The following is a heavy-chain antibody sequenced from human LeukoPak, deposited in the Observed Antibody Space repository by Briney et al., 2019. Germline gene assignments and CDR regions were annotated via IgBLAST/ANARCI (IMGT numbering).Heavy chain of an antibody. CDR2: IHYSGTT. Sequence: SETLSLTCTVSGGSISAYYWSWIRQPPGNGLEWIGYIHYSGTTNYYPSLKSRVTIPLDTSKNQFSLKLNSVTAADTAVYYCARFGTSSSRFFDQWGQGTLVTVSS. D-gene: IGHD6-6*01. V-gene: IGHV4-59*01. CDR1: GGSISAYY. J-gene: IGHJ4*02. CDR3: ARFGTSSSRFFDQ.